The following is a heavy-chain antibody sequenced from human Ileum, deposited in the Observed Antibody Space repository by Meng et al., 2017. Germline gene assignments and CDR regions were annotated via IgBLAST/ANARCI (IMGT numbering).Heavy chain of an antibody. J-gene: IGHJ4*02. CDR2: IYQSGST. V-gene: IGHV4-4*02. CDR1: GGSTSSSIG. D-gene: IGHD3-10*01. Sequence: VQEQAGGAELVKPSGPLSLPCAFPGGSTSSSIGWSWVRQPPGKGLEWIGEIYQSGSTNYNPSLKSRVTISVDKSKNQFSLKLSSVTAADTAVYYCATTMVRGVSGGYFDYWGQGTLVTVSS. CDR3: ATTMVRGVSGGYFDY.